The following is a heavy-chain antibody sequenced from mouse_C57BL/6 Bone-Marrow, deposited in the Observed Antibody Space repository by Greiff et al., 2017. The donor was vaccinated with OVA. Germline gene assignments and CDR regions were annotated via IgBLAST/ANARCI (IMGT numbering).Heavy chain of an antibody. Sequence: DVMLVESGGDLVKPGGSLKLSCAASGFTFSSYGMSWVRPTPDKRLEWVATISSGGSYNYYPDSVKGRFTISRDNAKNTLDLQMSSLKSEDTAMYYCARHEVYYYGSSPFDYWGQGTTLTVSS. V-gene: IGHV5-6*02. CDR1: GFTFSSYG. CDR3: ARHEVYYYGSSPFDY. CDR2: ISSGGSYN. D-gene: IGHD1-1*01. J-gene: IGHJ2*01.